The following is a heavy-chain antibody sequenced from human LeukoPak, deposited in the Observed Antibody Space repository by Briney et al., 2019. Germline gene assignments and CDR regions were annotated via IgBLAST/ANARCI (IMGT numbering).Heavy chain of an antibody. CDR1: GFTFSSYG. J-gene: IGHJ4*02. Sequence: GGSLRLSWASAGFTFSSYGMHGVRQAPGKVLEWVAVISYDGSNKYYADSVKRRFTISRDNSKNTLYLQMNSLRAEDTAVYYCAKDGLVGAIDYWGQGTLVTVSS. D-gene: IGHD1-26*01. V-gene: IGHV3-30*18. CDR3: AKDGLVGAIDY. CDR2: ISYDGSNK.